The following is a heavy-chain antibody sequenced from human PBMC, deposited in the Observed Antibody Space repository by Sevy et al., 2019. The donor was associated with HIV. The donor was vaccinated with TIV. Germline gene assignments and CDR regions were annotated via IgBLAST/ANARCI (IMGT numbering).Heavy chain of an antibody. Sequence: GESLKISCAASGFTFSNYDMNWVRQAPGKGVEWVSYISSDSSRIYYADSVKGRLTISRDNAKNSLYVQMNRLRAEDTAVHYCAREGGYTDEGMDVWGQGTTVTVSS. J-gene: IGHJ6*02. D-gene: IGHD5-12*01. CDR2: ISSDSSRI. CDR1: GFTFSNYD. V-gene: IGHV3-48*01. CDR3: AREGGYTDEGMDV.